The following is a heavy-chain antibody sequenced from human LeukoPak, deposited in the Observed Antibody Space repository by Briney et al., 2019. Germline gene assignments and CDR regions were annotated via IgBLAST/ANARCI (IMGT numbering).Heavy chain of an antibody. Sequence: GGSLRLSCAASGFTFSSYSMNWVRQAPGKGLEWVSYISSSSSTIYYADSVKGRFTISRDNAKNSLYLQMNSLRAEDTAVYYCARVASDSSGYYPYFDYWGQGTLVTVSS. CDR2: ISSSSSTI. CDR3: ARVASDSSGYYPYFDY. CDR1: GFTFSSYS. V-gene: IGHV3-48*01. J-gene: IGHJ4*02. D-gene: IGHD3-22*01.